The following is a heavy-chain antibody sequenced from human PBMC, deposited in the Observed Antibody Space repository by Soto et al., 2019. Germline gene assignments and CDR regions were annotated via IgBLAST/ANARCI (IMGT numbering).Heavy chain of an antibody. CDR1: GFTFSRYW. D-gene: IGHD6-19*01. Sequence: PGGSLRLSCAASGFTFSRYWMSWVRQAPGKGLEWVANIKQDGSEKYYVDSVKGRFTISRDNAKNSLYLQMNSLRAEDTAVYYCARDQAVAGTGYFQHWGQGTLVTVSS. CDR3: ARDQAVAGTGYFQH. J-gene: IGHJ1*01. V-gene: IGHV3-7*05. CDR2: IKQDGSEK.